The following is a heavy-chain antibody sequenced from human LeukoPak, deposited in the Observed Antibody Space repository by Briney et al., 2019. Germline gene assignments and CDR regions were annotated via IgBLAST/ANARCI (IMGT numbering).Heavy chain of an antibody. J-gene: IGHJ6*02. CDR3: ARDNWNYGSSMDV. CDR2: IYYSGST. Sequence: SETLSLTCTVSGGSIGSYYWSWIRQPPGKGLEWIGYIYYSGSTNYNPSFKSRVTISVDTSKNQFSLKLSSVTAADTAVYYCARDNWNYGSSMDVWGQGTTVTVSS. D-gene: IGHD1-7*01. CDR1: GGSIGSYY. V-gene: IGHV4-59*01.